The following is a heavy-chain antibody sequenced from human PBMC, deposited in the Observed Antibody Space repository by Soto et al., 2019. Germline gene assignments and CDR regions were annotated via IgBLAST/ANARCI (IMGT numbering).Heavy chain of an antibody. CDR1: GGTFSSYT. CDR3: ARLVRSGSYFAFDI. V-gene: IGHV1-69*02. Sequence: GPSVKVSCKASGGTFSSYTISWVRQAPGQGLEWMGRIIPILGIANYAQKFQGRVTITADKSTSTAYMELSSLRSEDTAVYYCARLVRSGSYFAFDIWGQGTMVTVSS. CDR2: IIPILGIA. J-gene: IGHJ3*02. D-gene: IGHD1-26*01.